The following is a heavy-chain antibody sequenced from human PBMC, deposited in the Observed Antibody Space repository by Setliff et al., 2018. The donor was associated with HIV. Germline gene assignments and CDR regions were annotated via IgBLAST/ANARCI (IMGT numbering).Heavy chain of an antibody. V-gene: IGHV1-2*06. CDR3: ARAHFLVAMTRNWFDP. D-gene: IGHD5-12*01. CDR1: GYTLTGYF. Sequence: GASVKVSCKASGYTLTGYFIFWVRQAPGRGLEWMGRLHPITGDTKYAQRFQGRVSMTRDTSTNTAHMELIRPRFDDTAVYYCARAHFLVAMTRNWFDPWGQGTLVTVSS. J-gene: IGHJ5*02. CDR2: LHPITGDT.